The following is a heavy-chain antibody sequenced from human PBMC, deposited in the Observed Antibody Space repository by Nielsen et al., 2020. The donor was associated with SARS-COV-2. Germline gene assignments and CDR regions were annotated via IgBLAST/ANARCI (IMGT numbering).Heavy chain of an antibody. J-gene: IGHJ6*02. CDR1: GGSISSYY. Sequence: SETLSLTCTVSGGSISSYYWSWIRQPPGKGLEWIGYIYYSGSTNYNPSLKSRLTISVDTSKNQFSLKLSSVTAADTAVYYCARGVVVPDYYYGMDVWGQGTTVTVSS. CDR3: ARGVVVPDYYYGMDV. D-gene: IGHD2-2*01. V-gene: IGHV4-59*01. CDR2: IYYSGST.